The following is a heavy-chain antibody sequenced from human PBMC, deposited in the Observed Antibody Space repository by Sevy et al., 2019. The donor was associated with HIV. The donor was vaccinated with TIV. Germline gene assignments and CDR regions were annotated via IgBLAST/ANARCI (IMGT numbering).Heavy chain of an antibody. CDR3: ARVAVEVCANDCYHRFDH. J-gene: IGHJ4*02. CDR1: GFTFPIYS. Sequence: GGSLRLSCVASGFTFPIYSVLWVRQAPGKGLEWLTLISYDGNYKYYADSVKGRFTISRDNSNNILYLQMSSLRVEDTALYFCARVAVEVCANDCYHRFDHWGLGTLVTVSS. V-gene: IGHV3-30*04. CDR2: ISYDGNYK. D-gene: IGHD2-21*02.